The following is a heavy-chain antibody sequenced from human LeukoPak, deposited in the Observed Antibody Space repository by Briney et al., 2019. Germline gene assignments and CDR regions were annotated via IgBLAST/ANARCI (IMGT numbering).Heavy chain of an antibody. CDR2: TYYRSKWYN. Sequence: SQTLSLTCAISGDSVSTDSAAWNWIRQSPSRGLEWLGRTYYRSKWYNDYAVYVKSRMTINIDTSKNQFSLQLNSVTPEDTAVYFCARARHASLVRGVIPLHAFDIWGQGTMVTVSS. CDR3: ARARHASLVRGVIPLHAFDI. CDR1: GDSVSTDSAA. J-gene: IGHJ3*02. D-gene: IGHD3-10*01. V-gene: IGHV6-1*01.